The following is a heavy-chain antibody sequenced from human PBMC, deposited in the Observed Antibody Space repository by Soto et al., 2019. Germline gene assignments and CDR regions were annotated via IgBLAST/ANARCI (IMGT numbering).Heavy chain of an antibody. CDR2: IIPIFGTA. Sequence: QVQLVQSGAEVKKPGSSVTVSCKASGGTFSSYTISWVRQAPGQGLEWMGGIIPIFGTANYAQKVQGRVTITADESTSTAYMELSSLRAEDTAVYYCARGNHRWLQLWYFDLWGRGTLGTVSS. J-gene: IGHJ2*01. CDR3: ARGNHRWLQLWYFDL. CDR1: GGTFSSYT. D-gene: IGHD5-12*01. V-gene: IGHV1-69*12.